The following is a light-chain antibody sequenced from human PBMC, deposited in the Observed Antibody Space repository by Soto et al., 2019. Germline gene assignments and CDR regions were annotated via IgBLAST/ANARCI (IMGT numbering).Light chain of an antibody. J-gene: IGLJ1*01. CDR3: SSYTPSNTRQIV. Sequence: QSVLTQPASVSGSPGQSINISCTGTSSDVGGYNYVSWYQHHPGKAPKLIIYDVSNRPSGVSNPFSGSKSGNTASLTISGLQPEDEADYYCSSYTPSNTRQIVFGTGTKVPVL. V-gene: IGLV2-14*03. CDR2: DVS. CDR1: SSDVGGYNY.